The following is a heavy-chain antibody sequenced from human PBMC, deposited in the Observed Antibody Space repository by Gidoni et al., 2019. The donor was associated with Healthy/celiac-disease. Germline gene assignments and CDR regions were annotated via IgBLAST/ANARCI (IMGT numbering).Heavy chain of an antibody. CDR2: ISYDGSNK. CDR1: GFTFSSYG. CDR3: AKDREGSGGRGILDYGMDV. V-gene: IGHV3-30*18. J-gene: IGHJ6*02. Sequence: QVQLVESGGGVVQPGRSLRLSCAASGFTFSSYGMNWVRQAPGKGLEWVAVISYDGSNKYYADSVKGRFTISRDNSKNTLYLQMNSLRAEDTAVYYCAKDREGSGGRGILDYGMDVWGQGTTVTVSS. D-gene: IGHD2-15*01.